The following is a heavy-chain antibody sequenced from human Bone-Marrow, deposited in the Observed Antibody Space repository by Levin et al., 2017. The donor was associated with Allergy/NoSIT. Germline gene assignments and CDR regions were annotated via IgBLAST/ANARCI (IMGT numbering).Heavy chain of an antibody. J-gene: IGHJ4*02. CDR2: IYYSGST. V-gene: IGHV4-39*01. CDR3: ARRFCRGGTCYDDRGAFDS. D-gene: IGHD2-15*01. CDR1: GGSINNPSYY. Sequence: PSETLSLTCTVSGGSINNPSYYWDWIRQSPGKGLEWIGSIYYSGSTYDNASLKSRVTISVDTSKNQFSLKLSSVTAADTALYYCARRFCRGGTCYDDRGAFDSWGQGTLVTVSS.